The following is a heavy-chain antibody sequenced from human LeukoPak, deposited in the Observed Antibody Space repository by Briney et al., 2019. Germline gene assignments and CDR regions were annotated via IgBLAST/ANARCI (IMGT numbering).Heavy chain of an antibody. CDR1: GGSISSGVYS. CDR2: MYHSGTT. J-gene: IGHJ3*02. D-gene: IGHD3-22*01. CDR3: VRGFYYDSSGYWVRAFDM. V-gene: IGHV4-30-2*01. Sequence: SQTLSLTCAVSGGSISSGVYSWSSVRQPPGKGLEWIGYMYHSGTTHYNPSLKSRVTISVDRSKTQFSLKLSSVTAADTAVYYCVRGFYYDSSGYWVRAFDMGGEGTRLTVS.